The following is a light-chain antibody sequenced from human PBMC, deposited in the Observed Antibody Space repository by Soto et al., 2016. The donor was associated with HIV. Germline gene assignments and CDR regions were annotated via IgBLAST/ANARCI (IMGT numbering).Light chain of an antibody. Sequence: DIQMTQSPSSVSASVGDRVTITYRASQGISNWLAWYQQKPGKAPKLLIYAASSLQSGVPSRFSGSGSGTDFTLTISNLQPEDFATYFCQQANSFPPPFGQGTKLEIK. J-gene: IGKJ2*01. CDR2: AAS. CDR3: QQANSFPPP. CDR1: QGISNW. V-gene: IGKV1-12*01.